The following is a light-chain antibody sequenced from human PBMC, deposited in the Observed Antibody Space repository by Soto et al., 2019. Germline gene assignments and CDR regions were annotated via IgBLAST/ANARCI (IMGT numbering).Light chain of an antibody. J-gene: IGKJ1*01. V-gene: IGKV3-20*01. CDR1: ESVSSSF. Sequence: EVVLTQSPGTLSLSPGERATLSCRASESVSSSFLTWYQQKPGQAPRLLIYRTSNRVTGIPDRFSGSGSGTDFTLTISRLEPEDFAVYFCQHYGNSLWTFGQGTKLDIK. CDR2: RTS. CDR3: QHYGNSLWT.